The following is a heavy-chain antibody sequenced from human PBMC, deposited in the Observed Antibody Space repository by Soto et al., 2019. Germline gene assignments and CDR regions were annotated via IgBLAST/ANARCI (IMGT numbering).Heavy chain of an antibody. CDR2: ISYDGSNK. CDR1: GFTFSSYA. D-gene: IGHD2-2*01. J-gene: IGHJ6*02. V-gene: IGHV3-30-3*01. CDR3: ARDRSYCSSTSCYDRYYYYYGMDV. Sequence: HVQLVESGGGVVQPGRSLRLSCAASGFTFSSYAMHWVRQAPGKGLEWVAVISYDGSNKYYADSVKGRFTISRDNSKNTLYLQMNSLRAEDTAVYYCARDRSYCSSTSCYDRYYYYYGMDVWGQGTTVTVSS.